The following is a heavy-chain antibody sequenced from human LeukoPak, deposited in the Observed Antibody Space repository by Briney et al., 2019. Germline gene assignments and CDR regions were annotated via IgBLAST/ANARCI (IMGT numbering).Heavy chain of an antibody. CDR1: GYTFTSYD. CDR2: INPNSGGT. J-gene: IGHJ4*02. D-gene: IGHD1-26*01. V-gene: IGHV1-2*02. Sequence: ASVKVSCKASGYTFTSYDINWVRQATGQGLEWMGWINPNSGGTNYAQKFQGRVTMTRDTSISTAYMELSRLRSDDTAVYYCARDDSGDLWGQGTLVTVSS. CDR3: ARDDSGDL.